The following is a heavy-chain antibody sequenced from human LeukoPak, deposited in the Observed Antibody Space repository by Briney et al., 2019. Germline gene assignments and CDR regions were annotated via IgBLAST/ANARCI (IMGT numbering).Heavy chain of an antibody. CDR1: GYTFTGYY. Sequence: ASVKVSCKASGYTFTGYYMHWVRQAPGQGLEWMGWINPNSGGTNYAQKFQGGVTMTRDTSISTAYMELSRLRSDDTAVYYCARGGAFSSSWYPDYWGQGTLVTVSS. J-gene: IGHJ4*02. D-gene: IGHD6-13*01. V-gene: IGHV1-2*02. CDR2: INPNSGGT. CDR3: ARGGAFSSSWYPDY.